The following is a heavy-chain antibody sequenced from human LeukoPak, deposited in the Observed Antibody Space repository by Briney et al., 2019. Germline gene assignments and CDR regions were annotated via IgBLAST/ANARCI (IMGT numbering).Heavy chain of an antibody. D-gene: IGHD3-3*01. V-gene: IGHV4-34*01. CDR3: AVTYYDFWSGYYTRYFDY. Sequence: SETLSLTCAVYGGSFSGYYWSWIRQPPGKGLEWIGEINHSGSTNYNPSLKSRVTISVDTSKNQSSLKLSSVTAADTAVYYCAVTYYDFWSGYYTRYFDYWGQGTLVTVSS. CDR2: INHSGST. CDR1: GGSFSGYY. J-gene: IGHJ4*02.